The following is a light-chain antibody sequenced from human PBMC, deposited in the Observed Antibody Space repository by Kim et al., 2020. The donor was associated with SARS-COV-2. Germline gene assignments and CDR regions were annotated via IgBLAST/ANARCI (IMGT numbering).Light chain of an antibody. V-gene: IGKV3-15*01. CDR3: QQYYNWWT. CDR2: GAS. CDR1: QSVTTN. Sequence: LSVSPGERPPLACRASQSVTTNLAWYQQKPGQAPRLLISGASTRATGIPARFSGSGSGSEFTLTISSLQSEDCAVYYCQQYYNWWTFGQGTKVDIK. J-gene: IGKJ1*01.